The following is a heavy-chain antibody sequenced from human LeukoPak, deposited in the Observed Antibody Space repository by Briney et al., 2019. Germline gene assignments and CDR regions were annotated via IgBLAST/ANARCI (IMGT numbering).Heavy chain of an antibody. CDR3: ARVYQGVSLFDGIDY. D-gene: IGHD3-10*01. CDR1: GFTFSSYS. Sequence: GGSLRLSCAASGFTFSSYSMNWVRQAPGKGLEWVSSISGSNSYIYYADSMKGRFTISRDNAKNSLYLQMNSLRAEDTAVYYCARVYQGVSLFDGIDYWGQGTLVTVSS. CDR2: ISGSNSYI. V-gene: IGHV3-21*01. J-gene: IGHJ4*02.